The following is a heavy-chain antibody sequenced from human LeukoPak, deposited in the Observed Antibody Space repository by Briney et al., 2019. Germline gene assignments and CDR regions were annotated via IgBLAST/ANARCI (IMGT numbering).Heavy chain of an antibody. CDR2: ISSSFSTI. J-gene: IGHJ4*02. CDR3: ARGGGSGWFFDY. V-gene: IGHV3-48*04. Sequence: GGSLRLSCVASGFTFSSYSINWVRQLPGKGLEWVSYISSSFSTIFYADSVKGRFTISRDNAKNSLYLQMNSLRAEDTALYYCARGGGSGWFFDYWGQGTLVTVSS. CDR1: GFTFSSYS. D-gene: IGHD6-19*01.